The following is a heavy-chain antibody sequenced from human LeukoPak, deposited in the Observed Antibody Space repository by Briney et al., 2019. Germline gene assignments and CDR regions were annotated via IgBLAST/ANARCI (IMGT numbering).Heavy chain of an antibody. V-gene: IGHV3-74*01. D-gene: IGHD3-10*01. J-gene: IGHJ4*02. Sequence: GGSLRLSCTTSEFTFSNYWMHWVRQVPGKGLVWVSRIDTDGTTTDYADSVKGRFTISRDNAKNTLYLQMNSLRAEDTAVYYCAKGPGRTGNYYFDFWGQGTLVTVSS. CDR3: AKGPGRTGNYYFDF. CDR2: IDTDGTTT. CDR1: EFTFSNYW.